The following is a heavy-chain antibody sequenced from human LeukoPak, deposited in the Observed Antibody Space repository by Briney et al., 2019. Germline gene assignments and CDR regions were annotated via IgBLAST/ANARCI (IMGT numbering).Heavy chain of an antibody. J-gene: IGHJ5*02. D-gene: IGHD3-22*01. Sequence: PGGSLRLSCAASGFTFSRSSLSWVRQAPGQGLEWVSSMSGAGDIAHYAEPVRGRFTISRDNSRNTLYLQMNSLRADDTAVYYCAKLKSALIVVGAWGQGIRVAVSS. CDR1: GFTFSRSS. V-gene: IGHV3-23*01. CDR2: MSGAGDIA. CDR3: AKLKSALIVVGA.